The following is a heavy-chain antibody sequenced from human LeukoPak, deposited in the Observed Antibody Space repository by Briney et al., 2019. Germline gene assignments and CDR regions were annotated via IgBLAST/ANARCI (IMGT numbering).Heavy chain of an antibody. CDR1: GYSFTSYW. D-gene: IGHD6-13*01. CDR2: IDPSDSYT. V-gene: IGHV5-10-1*01. J-gene: IGHJ5*02. CDR3: ATDWMIAAAGTGGDWFDP. Sequence: PGESLRISCKGSGYSFTSYWISWGRQIPGKGLEWMGRIDPSDSYTNYSPSFQGHVTISADKSISTAYLQWSSLKASDTAMYYCATDWMIAAAGTGGDWFDPWGQGTLVTVSS.